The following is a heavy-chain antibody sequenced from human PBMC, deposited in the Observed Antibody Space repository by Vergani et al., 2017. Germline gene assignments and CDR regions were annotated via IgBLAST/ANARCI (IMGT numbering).Heavy chain of an antibody. Sequence: QVQVVQSGAEVKKSGASVKFSCKTSGYTFSNYYMHWVRQAPGQGLEWMGIINPSDGHTNYAQKFQGRVTMTRDTSTSTVYMELSSLRSEDTAIYYCARGDYGILTGYRYWGQGTLVTVSA. CDR3: ARGDYGILTGYRY. J-gene: IGHJ4*02. CDR2: INPSDGHT. D-gene: IGHD3-9*01. CDR1: GYTFSNYY. V-gene: IGHV1-46*03.